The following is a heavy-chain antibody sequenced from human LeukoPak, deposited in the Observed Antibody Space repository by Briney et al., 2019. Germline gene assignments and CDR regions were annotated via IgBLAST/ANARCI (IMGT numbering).Heavy chain of an antibody. CDR2: IYYSWST. CDR1: GGCISRGGYY. CDR3: ARGPLITGTHWVDYYSAMDV. Sequence: SQTLSLTCTVSGGCISRGGYYWSWLRQHPGRGGEGVGYIYYSWSTYYNPSLKSGVTISVHTSKNHSSLKLTSVTAADTPVYYCARGPLITGTHWVDYYSAMDVWGQGTTVTVSS. V-gene: IGHV4-31*03. J-gene: IGHJ6*02. D-gene: IGHD1-20*01.